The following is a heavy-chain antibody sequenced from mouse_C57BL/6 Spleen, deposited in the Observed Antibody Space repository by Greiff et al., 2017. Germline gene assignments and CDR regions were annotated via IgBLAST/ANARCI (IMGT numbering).Heavy chain of an antibody. CDR1: GFTFSNYW. V-gene: IGHV6-3*01. Sequence: EVQLQESGGGLVQPGGSMKLSCVASGFTFSNYWMNWVRQSPEKGLGWVAKIRLKSDNYATHYAESVKGWFTISRDDSKISVYLQMNHLRAEDTGIYYCTVYYGYPLFDVGGTGTTVTVSS. D-gene: IGHD2-2*01. J-gene: IGHJ1*03. CDR3: TVYYGYPLFDV. CDR2: IRLKSDNYAT.